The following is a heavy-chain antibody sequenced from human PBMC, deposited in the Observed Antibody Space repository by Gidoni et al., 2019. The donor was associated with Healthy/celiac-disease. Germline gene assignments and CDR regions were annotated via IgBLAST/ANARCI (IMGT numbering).Heavy chain of an antibody. J-gene: IGHJ4*02. CDR1: GFTFSRYW. D-gene: IGHD1-26*01. CDR2: INSDGSST. CDR3: ARGLVGATRMPLGY. Sequence: EVQLVESGGGLVQPGGSLSFSSAASGFTFSRYWMHWVRQAPGKGLVWVSRINSDGSSTSYADSVKGRFTISRDNAKNTLYLQMNSLRAEDTAVYYCARGLVGATRMPLGYWGQGTLVTVSS. V-gene: IGHV3-74*01.